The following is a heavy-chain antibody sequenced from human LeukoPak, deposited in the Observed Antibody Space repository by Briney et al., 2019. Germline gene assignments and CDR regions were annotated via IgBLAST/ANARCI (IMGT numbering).Heavy chain of an antibody. D-gene: IGHD2-15*01. V-gene: IGHV3-74*01. CDR3: AKVYCSGGSCYSNAGYFDY. J-gene: IGHJ4*02. Sequence: GGSLRLSCAASGFTFSSYWMHWVRQAPGKGLVWVSRINSDGSSTSYADSVKGRFTISRDNSKNTLYLQMNSLRAEDTAVYYCAKVYCSGGSCYSNAGYFDYWGQGTLVTVSS. CDR2: INSDGSST. CDR1: GFTFSSYW.